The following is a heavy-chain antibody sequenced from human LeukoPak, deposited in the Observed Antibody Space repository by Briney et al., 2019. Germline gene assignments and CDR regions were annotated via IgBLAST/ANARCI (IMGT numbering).Heavy chain of an antibody. V-gene: IGHV1-18*01. CDR1: GYTFTSYG. CDR2: ISAYNGNT. Sequence: ASVKVSCKASGYTFTSYGISWVRQAPGQGLEWMGWISAYNGNTNYAQKLQGRVTMTTDTSTSTAYMELRGLRSDDTAVYYCARGYSSSWYMGLYFDYWGQGTLVTVSS. J-gene: IGHJ4*02. CDR3: ARGYSSSWYMGLYFDY. D-gene: IGHD6-13*01.